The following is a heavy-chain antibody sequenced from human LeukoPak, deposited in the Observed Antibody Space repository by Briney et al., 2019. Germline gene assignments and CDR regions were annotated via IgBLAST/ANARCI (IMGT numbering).Heavy chain of an antibody. CDR2: ISPILGVN. CDR1: GGTFSTYS. D-gene: IGHD3-22*01. V-gene: IGHV1-69*02. J-gene: IGHJ2*01. Sequence: SVKVSCKASGGTFSTYSITWVRQAPGQGLEWMGRISPILGVNYYALKFQGRLTISADKSMITAYMDLTNVTSEDTAVYYCAAVYDGAAGYFDLWGRGTLVTVSS. CDR3: AAVYDGAAGYFDL.